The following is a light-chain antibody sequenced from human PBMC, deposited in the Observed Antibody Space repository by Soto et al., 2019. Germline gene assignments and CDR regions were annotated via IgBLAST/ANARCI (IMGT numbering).Light chain of an antibody. CDR1: QSVSSSY. Sequence: EIELTQSPGTLSLSPGERATLSCRASQSVSSSYLAWYQQKPGQAPRLLIYGASSRATGIPARFSGSGSGTDFTLTISRLEPEDFAVYYCQQYGSSLFTFGPGTKVDIK. V-gene: IGKV3-20*01. CDR3: QQYGSSLFT. J-gene: IGKJ3*01. CDR2: GAS.